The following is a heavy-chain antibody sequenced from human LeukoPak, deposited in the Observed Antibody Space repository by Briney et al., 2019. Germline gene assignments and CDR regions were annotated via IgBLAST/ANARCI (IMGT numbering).Heavy chain of an antibody. V-gene: IGHV3-66*04. CDR2: IYADGST. CDR1: GFIVSDND. J-gene: IGHJ4*02. CDR3: AKRSVPGRPGY. Sequence: GGSLRLSCAASGFIVSDNDIKWVRQAPGKGLEWVSLIYADGSTHYTDSVKGRFSISRDNSQNPVYLQMNSLRGEDTAVYFCAKRSVPGRPGYWGQGTLITVSS. D-gene: IGHD3-3*01.